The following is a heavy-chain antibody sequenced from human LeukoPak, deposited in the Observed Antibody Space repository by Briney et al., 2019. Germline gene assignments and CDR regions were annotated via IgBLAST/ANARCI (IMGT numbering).Heavy chain of an antibody. J-gene: IGHJ4*02. V-gene: IGHV4-59*01. CDR1: GGSISSYY. D-gene: IGHD2-21*01. CDR2: IYYSGST. CDR3: ARGVLGDSHPGGIDY. Sequence: SETQSLTCTVSGGSISSYYWSWIRQPPGKGLEWIGYIYYSGSTNYNPSLKSRVTISVDTSKNQFSLKLSSVTAADTAVYYCARGVLGDSHPGGIDYWGQGTLVTVSS.